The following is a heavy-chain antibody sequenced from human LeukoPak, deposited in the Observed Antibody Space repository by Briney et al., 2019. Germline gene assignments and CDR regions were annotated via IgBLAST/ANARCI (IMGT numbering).Heavy chain of an antibody. CDR2: MNPNGGNT. CDR1: GYTFTSYD. V-gene: IGHV1-8*01. J-gene: IGHJ4*02. Sequence: ASVKVSCKASGYTFTSYDINWVRQATGQGLEWMGWMNPNGGNTGYAQKFQGRVTMTRNTSISTAYMELSSLRSEDTAVYYCARVTSGSYYFVDYWGQGTLVTVSS. CDR3: ARVTSGSYYFVDY. D-gene: IGHD1-26*01.